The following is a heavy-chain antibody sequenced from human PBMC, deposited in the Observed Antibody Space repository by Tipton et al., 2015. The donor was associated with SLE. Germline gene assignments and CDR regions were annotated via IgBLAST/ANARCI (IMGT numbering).Heavy chain of an antibody. CDR3: ARVFRGYSSSQGYFDY. CDR2: IYTSGST. Sequence: TLSLTCTVSGGSIGSGSYYWSWIRQPAGKGLEWIGHIYTSGSTNYNPSLKSRVTMSVDTSKNQFSLKLSSVTAADTAVYYCARVFRGYSSSQGYFDYWGQGTLVTVSS. D-gene: IGHD6-13*01. J-gene: IGHJ4*02. CDR1: GGSIGSGSYY. V-gene: IGHV4-61*09.